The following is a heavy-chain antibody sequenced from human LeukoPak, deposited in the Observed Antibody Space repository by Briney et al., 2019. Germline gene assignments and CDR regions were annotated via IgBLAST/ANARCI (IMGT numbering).Heavy chain of an antibody. D-gene: IGHD2-2*01. CDR2: INWAGGST. J-gene: IGHJ4*02. Sequence: GGSLRLSCAASGFTFDDYGMSWVRQAPGKGLEWVSDINWAGGSTGSADSVKGRFTITRDNDKNALYLQENSLRAGDAALFHCARLGCNGTSCYFDYWGQGTLVSVSS. CDR1: GFTFDDYG. V-gene: IGHV3-20*01. CDR3: ARLGCNGTSCYFDY.